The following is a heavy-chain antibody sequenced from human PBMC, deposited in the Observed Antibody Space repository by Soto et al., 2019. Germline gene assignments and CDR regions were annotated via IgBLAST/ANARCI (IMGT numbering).Heavy chain of an antibody. V-gene: IGHV3-23*01. J-gene: IGHJ3*02. Sequence: EVQLLESGGGLVQPGGSLRLSCAAFGFTFSSYAMSWVRQAPGKGLEWVSVISGSGGGTYYADSVKGRFIISRDNSKNTLYLQMNSLRAEDTAVYYCAKDSTHAFDIWGQGTMVTVSS. CDR3: AKDSTHAFDI. CDR2: ISGSGGGT. D-gene: IGHD2-2*01. CDR1: GFTFSSYA.